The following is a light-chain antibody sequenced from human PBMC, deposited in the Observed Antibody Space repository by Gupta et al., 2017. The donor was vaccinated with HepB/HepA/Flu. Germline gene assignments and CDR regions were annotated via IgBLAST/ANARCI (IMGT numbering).Light chain of an antibody. J-gene: IGLJ3*02. Sequence: QSVLTQPPAMSAAPGQKVTISCSGGSSNIGNNYVSWYQQLPGTAPKLLIYENDKRPSGIPDRFSGSKSGTSAILGITGLQTGDEADYYCGTWDSSLSAGVFGGGIKLTVL. CDR3: GTWDSSLSAGV. CDR1: SSNIGNNY. V-gene: IGLV1-51*02. CDR2: END.